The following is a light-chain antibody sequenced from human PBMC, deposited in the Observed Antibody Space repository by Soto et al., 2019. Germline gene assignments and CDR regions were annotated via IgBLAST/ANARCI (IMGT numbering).Light chain of an antibody. Sequence: EVMMTQFPETVSVTAGETATLSCGASQSVRTNLAWYQQRPGQAPRLLIYDASNRATGIPARFSGSGSGTDFTLTISSLEPEDFAVYYCQQRSNWPITFGQGTRLEIK. V-gene: IGKV3-11*01. CDR2: DAS. CDR3: QQRSNWPIT. CDR1: QSVRTN. J-gene: IGKJ5*01.